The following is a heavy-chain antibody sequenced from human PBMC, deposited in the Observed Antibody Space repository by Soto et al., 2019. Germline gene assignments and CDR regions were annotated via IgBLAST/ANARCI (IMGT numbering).Heavy chain of an antibody. D-gene: IGHD3-3*01. CDR2: MNPNSGNT. J-gene: IGHJ4*02. CDR1: GYTFTSYD. CDR3: AMVGGRIPCDDWRSGYSYHLDY. Sequence: ASVKVSCKASGYTFTSYDINWVRQATGQGLEWMGWMNPNSGNTGYAQKFQGRVTMTRNTSISTAYMELSSRRSEDTAVYYCAMVGGRIPCDDWRSGYSYHLDYWGQGMLVTVSS. V-gene: IGHV1-8*01.